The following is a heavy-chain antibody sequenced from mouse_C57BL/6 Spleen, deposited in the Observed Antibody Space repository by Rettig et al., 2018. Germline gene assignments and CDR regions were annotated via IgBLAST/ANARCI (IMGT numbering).Heavy chain of an antibody. J-gene: IGHJ1*03. CDR1: GYTFTSYW. CDR2: IDPSDSET. Sequence: SVKLSCKASGYTFTSYWMHWVKQRPIQGLEWIGNIDPSDSETHYNQKFKDTATLTVDKSSSTAYMQLSSLTSEDSAVYYCASGGITTVVGYFDVWGTGTTVTVSS. CDR3: ASGGITTVVGYFDV. V-gene: IGHV1-52*01. D-gene: IGHD1-1*01.